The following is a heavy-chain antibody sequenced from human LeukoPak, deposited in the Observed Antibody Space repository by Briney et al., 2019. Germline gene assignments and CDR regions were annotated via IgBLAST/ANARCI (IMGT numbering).Heavy chain of an antibody. V-gene: IGHV4-4*07. Sequence: SETLSLTCAVSGGSVSNYYWSWIRQPAGKGLEWIGRIFSRGITQYNPSLESRVTMSVDTSKNQFSLELSSVTAADTAAYFCARDPRYDYGDYGFDYWGQGNLVIVSS. CDR2: IFSRGIT. CDR3: ARDPRYDYGDYGFDY. D-gene: IGHD4-17*01. CDR1: GGSVSNYY. J-gene: IGHJ4*02.